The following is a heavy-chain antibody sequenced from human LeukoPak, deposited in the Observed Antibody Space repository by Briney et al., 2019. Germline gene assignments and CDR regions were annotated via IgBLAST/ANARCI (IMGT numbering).Heavy chain of an antibody. CDR2: INPNSGAT. CDR3: ARGAGSFYLARFDY. Sequence: ASVKVSCEASGYTFIDYYIHWVRQAPGQGLEWMGWINPNSGATNYAQKFQGRVTMTRDTSISTAYMELSRVTSDDTAVYYCARGAGSFYLARFDYWGQGSLVTVSS. V-gene: IGHV1-2*02. J-gene: IGHJ4*02. CDR1: GYTFIDYY. D-gene: IGHD2/OR15-2a*01.